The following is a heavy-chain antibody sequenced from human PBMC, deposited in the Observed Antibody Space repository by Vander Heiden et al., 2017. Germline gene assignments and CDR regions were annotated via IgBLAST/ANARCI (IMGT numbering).Heavy chain of an antibody. D-gene: IGHD4-17*01. Sequence: EVQLVESGGGLVKPGGSLRLSCAASGFTFSSYSMHWVRQAPGKGLEWVSSISSSSSYIYYADSVKGRFTISRDNAKNSLYLQMNSLRAEDTAVYYCARGSVTTVVTPFDSWGQGTLVTVSS. CDR2: ISSSSSYI. CDR3: ARGSVTTVVTPFDS. J-gene: IGHJ4*02. CDR1: GFTFSSYS. V-gene: IGHV3-21*01.